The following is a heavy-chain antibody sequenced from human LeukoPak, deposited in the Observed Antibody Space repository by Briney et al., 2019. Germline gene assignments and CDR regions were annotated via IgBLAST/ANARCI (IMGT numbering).Heavy chain of an antibody. V-gene: IGHV3-30*18. CDR1: GFTFSSYG. J-gene: IGHJ4*02. Sequence: GRSLRLSCAASGFTFSSYGMHWVRQAPGKGLEWVAVMSYDGSNKYYADSVKGRFTISRDNSKNTLYLQMNSLRAEDTAVYYCAKGSGYNFDYWGQGTLVTVSS. CDR3: AKGSGYNFDY. CDR2: MSYDGSNK. D-gene: IGHD3-22*01.